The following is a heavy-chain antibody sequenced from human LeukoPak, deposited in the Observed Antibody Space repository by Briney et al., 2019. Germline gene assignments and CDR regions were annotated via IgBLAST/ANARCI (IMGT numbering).Heavy chain of an antibody. J-gene: IGHJ4*02. Sequence: PGGSLRLSCAASGFTFSSYGMHWVRQAPGKGLEWVAFIRYDGSNKYYADSVKGRFTIARDNSKNTLYLQMNSLRAEDTAVYYCAKPLLSSGSMPSYWGQGTLVTVSS. CDR1: GFTFSSYG. V-gene: IGHV3-30*02. CDR3: AKPLLSSGSMPSY. D-gene: IGHD3-10*01. CDR2: IRYDGSNK.